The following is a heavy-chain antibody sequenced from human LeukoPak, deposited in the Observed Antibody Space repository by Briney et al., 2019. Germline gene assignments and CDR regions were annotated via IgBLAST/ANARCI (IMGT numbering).Heavy chain of an antibody. J-gene: IGHJ4*02. V-gene: IGHV3-23*01. D-gene: IGHD6-19*01. CDR3: AKRSAESSGYFDY. CDR1: GFTFSSYA. Sequence: GGSLRLSCAASGFTFSSYAMSWVRQAPGKGLEWVSAISYSGSSTYYADSVKGRFTISRDNSKNTLYLQMNSLRAEDTAVYYCAKRSAESSGYFDYWGQGTLVTVSS. CDR2: ISYSGSST.